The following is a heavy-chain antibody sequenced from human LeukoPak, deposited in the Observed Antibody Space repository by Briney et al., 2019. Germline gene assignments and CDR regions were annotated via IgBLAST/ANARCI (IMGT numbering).Heavy chain of an antibody. Sequence: PSETLSLTCTVSGGSISSYYWSWIRQPPGKGLEWIGYIYYSGSTNYNPSLKSRVTISVDTSKNQFSLKLSSVTAADTAVYYCAREMDSSGFLNYFDYWGQGTLVTVSP. CDR3: AREMDSSGFLNYFDY. V-gene: IGHV4-59*01. CDR1: GGSISSYY. J-gene: IGHJ4*02. D-gene: IGHD6-19*01. CDR2: IYYSGST.